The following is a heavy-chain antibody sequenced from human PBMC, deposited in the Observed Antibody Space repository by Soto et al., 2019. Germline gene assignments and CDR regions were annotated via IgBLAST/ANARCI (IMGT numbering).Heavy chain of an antibody. CDR3: ARDHHPSIAARPYYYYGMDV. CDR1: GYTFTSYG. J-gene: IGHJ6*02. CDR2: ISAYNGNT. D-gene: IGHD6-6*01. Sequence: QVQLVQSGAEVKKPGASVKVSCKASGYTFTSYGISWVRQAPGQGLEWMGWISAYNGNTNYAQKLQGRVTMTTDTSTITAYMELRSLRSDDTAVYYCARDHHPSIAARPYYYYGMDVWGQGTTVTVSS. V-gene: IGHV1-18*01.